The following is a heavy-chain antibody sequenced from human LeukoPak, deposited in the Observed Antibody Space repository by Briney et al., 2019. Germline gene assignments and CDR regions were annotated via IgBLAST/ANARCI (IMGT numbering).Heavy chain of an antibody. CDR1: GFTVSSNY. CDR3: ARGHDYDSSVAY. V-gene: IGHV3-66*01. D-gene: IGHD3-22*01. CDR2: IYSGGST. Sequence: GGSLRLSCAASGFTVSSNYMSWVRQAPGKGLEWVSVIYSGGSTYYADSVKGRFTISRDNSKTTVDLQMNSLRAEDTAVYYCARGHDYDSSVAYWGQGTLVTVSS. J-gene: IGHJ4*02.